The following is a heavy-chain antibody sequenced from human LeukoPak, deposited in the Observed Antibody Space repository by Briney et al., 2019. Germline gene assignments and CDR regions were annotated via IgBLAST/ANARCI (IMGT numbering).Heavy chain of an antibody. CDR2: ISAYNGNT. CDR3: ARDALGFGELLFDY. J-gene: IGHJ4*02. Sequence: ASVKVSCKASGYTFTSYGISWVRQAPGQGLEWMGWISAYNGNTNYAQKLQGRVTMTTDTSTSTAYMELRSLRSDDTAVYYCARDALGFGELLFDYWGQGTLVTVSS. CDR1: GYTFTSYG. V-gene: IGHV1-18*01. D-gene: IGHD3-10*01.